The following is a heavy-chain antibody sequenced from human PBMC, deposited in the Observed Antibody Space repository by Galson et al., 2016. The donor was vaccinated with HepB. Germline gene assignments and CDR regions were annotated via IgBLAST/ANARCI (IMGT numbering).Heavy chain of an antibody. CDR3: AKDLRGYYDFLFGMDV. D-gene: IGHD3-3*01. Sequence: SVKVSCKASGGSFSNYPVSWVRQAPGQGLVWLGGIIPFFGTTGYAQKFQGRVTITADKSTTTVYMELSSLRAEDTAVYYCAKDLRGYYDFLFGMDVWGQGTTVTVSS. CDR1: GGSFSNYP. V-gene: IGHV1-69*06. J-gene: IGHJ6*02. CDR2: IIPFFGTT.